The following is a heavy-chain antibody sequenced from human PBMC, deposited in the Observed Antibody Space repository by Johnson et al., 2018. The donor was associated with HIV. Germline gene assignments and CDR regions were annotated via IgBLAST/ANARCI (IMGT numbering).Heavy chain of an antibody. V-gene: IGHV3-30-3*01. CDR2: ISYDGSNK. CDR1: GFTFSSYA. Sequence: QVQLVESGGGVVQPGRSLRLSCAASGFTFSSYAMHWVRQAPGKGLEWVAVISYDGSNKYYADSVKGRFTISRDNSKNTLYLQMNSLRAEDTAVYYCAKDAVRGEDNWNDAFDIWCQGTMVTVSS. J-gene: IGHJ3*02. CDR3: AKDAVRGEDNWNDAFDI. D-gene: IGHD1-20*01.